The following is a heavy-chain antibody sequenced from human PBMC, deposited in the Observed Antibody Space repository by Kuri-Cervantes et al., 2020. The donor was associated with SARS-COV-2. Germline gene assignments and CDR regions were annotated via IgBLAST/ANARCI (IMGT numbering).Heavy chain of an antibody. CDR2: INPNSGGT. D-gene: IGHD2-2*01. CDR1: GYTFTSYG. Sequence: ASVKVSCKASGYTFTSYGISWVRQAPGQGLEWMGWINPNSGGTDYAQKFQGRVTMTRDTSISTAYMELSRLRSDDTAVYHCARDQGYQLLFSLDYWGQGTLVTVSS. J-gene: IGHJ4*02. V-gene: IGHV1-2*02. CDR3: ARDQGYQLLFSLDY.